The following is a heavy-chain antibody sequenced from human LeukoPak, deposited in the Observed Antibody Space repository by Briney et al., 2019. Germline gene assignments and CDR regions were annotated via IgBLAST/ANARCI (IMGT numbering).Heavy chain of an antibody. CDR2: IRSKANSYAT. J-gene: IGHJ3*02. CDR1: GFTFSNYA. V-gene: IGHV3-73*01. Sequence: GGPLRLSCAVSGFTFSNYAISWVRQASGKGLEWVGRIRSKANSYATAYAASVKGRFTISRDDSKNTAYLQMNSLKTEDTAVYYCTRHSDILTGYYYAFDIWGQGTMVTVSP. CDR3: TRHSDILTGYYYAFDI. D-gene: IGHD3-9*01.